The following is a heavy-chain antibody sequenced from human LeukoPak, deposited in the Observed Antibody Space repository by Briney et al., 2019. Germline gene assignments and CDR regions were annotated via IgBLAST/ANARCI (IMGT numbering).Heavy chain of an antibody. CDR3: ARMAQNSYIRGRPIDY. D-gene: IGHD3-16*01. CDR1: GGSITSFY. V-gene: IGHV4-59*01. Sequence: SETLSLTCTVSGGSITSFYWTWIRQPPGKGLECIGYIYYSGITSYNPSLKTRVTMSADTSKNQFSLTLSSMTAEDTAVYYCARMAQNSYIRGRPIDYGGQGTLVTVSA. CDR2: IYYSGIT. J-gene: IGHJ4*02.